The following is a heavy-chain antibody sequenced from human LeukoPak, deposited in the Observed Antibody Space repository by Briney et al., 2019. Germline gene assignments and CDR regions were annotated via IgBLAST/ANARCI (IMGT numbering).Heavy chain of an antibody. Sequence: GGSLRLSCAASGFTFSTYEMNWVRQAPGKGLEWVSSISSSTSYIYYADSVKGRFTISRDDAKNSLYLQMSSLRAEDTAVYYCARDITCSGGTCYSGLDYWGQGTLVTVSS. V-gene: IGHV3-21*01. CDR1: GFTFSTYE. CDR3: ARDITCSGGTCYSGLDY. D-gene: IGHD2-15*01. CDR2: ISSSTSYI. J-gene: IGHJ4*02.